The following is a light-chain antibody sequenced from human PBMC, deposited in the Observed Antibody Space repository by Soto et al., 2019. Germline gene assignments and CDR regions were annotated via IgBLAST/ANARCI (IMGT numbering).Light chain of an antibody. Sequence: QAVVTQEPSLTVSPGGTVTLTCGSSTGDVTSGHFPYWFQQKPGQAPRTLIYDTSSKSSWTPARFSGSLLGGKAALTLSGAQPEDETDYYCLLAYGSIRVFGGGTKLTVL. J-gene: IGLJ3*02. CDR2: DTS. CDR3: LLAYGSIRV. V-gene: IGLV7-46*01. CDR1: TGDVTSGHF.